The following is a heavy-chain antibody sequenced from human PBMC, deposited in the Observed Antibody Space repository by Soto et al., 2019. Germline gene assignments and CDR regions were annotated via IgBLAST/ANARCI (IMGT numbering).Heavy chain of an antibody. CDR3: ASTLKISKFDY. D-gene: IGHD3-3*01. CDR2: IYHTGST. Sequence: QVQLQESGPGLVKPSGTLSLTCAVSGGSIRSNNWWTWFPQPPGKGLEWIGEIYHTGSTNYNPSLKSRVTISVDNSKNQFSLRLSSVTAADTAVYYCASTLKISKFDYWGQGTLVTVSS. CDR1: GGSIRSNNW. V-gene: IGHV4-4*02. J-gene: IGHJ4*02.